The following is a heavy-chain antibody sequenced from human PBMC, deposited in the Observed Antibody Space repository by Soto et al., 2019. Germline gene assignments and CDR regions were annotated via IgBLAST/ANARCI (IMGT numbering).Heavy chain of an antibody. V-gene: IGHV1-8*01. CDR1: GYTFTSYD. D-gene: IGHD2-15*01. CDR3: ARGPHHRYCSGGSCYTALELYYYGMDV. Sequence: QVQLVQSGAEVKKPGASVKVSCKASGYTFTSYDINWVRQATGQGLEWMGWMNPNSGNTGYAQKFQGRVTMTRNTSISTAYMELSSLRSEDTAVYYCARGPHHRYCSGGSCYTALELYYYGMDVWGQGTTVTVSS. CDR2: MNPNSGNT. J-gene: IGHJ6*02.